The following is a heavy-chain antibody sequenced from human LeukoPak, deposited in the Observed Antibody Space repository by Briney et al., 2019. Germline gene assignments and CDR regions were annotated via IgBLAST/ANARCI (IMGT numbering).Heavy chain of an antibody. V-gene: IGHV3-48*03. CDR1: GFTFSSYE. J-gene: IGHJ4*02. D-gene: IGHD5-12*01. Sequence: GGSLRLSCAASGFTFSSYEMNWVRQAPGKGLEWVSYISSSGSTIYYADSVKGRFTISRDNAKNSLYLQMNSLRAEDTAVYYCAREEAGSGYDLYYFDYWGQGTLVTVSS. CDR2: ISSSGSTI. CDR3: AREEAGSGYDLYYFDY.